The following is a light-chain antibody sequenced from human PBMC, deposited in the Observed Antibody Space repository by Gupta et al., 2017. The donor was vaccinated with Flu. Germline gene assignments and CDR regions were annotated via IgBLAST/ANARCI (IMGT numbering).Light chain of an antibody. CDR2: EAN. CDR1: SGSIATTY. J-gene: IGLJ2*01. Sequence: NFMLTQPHSVSESPGKTVTISCTRTSGSIATTYVQWYQQRPGRSPTTVIYEANRSLSVVPARGCVSSARSATAASITTPGLKTEEEADYYCQSYDSITSDVVFGGGSKLTVL. CDR3: QSYDSITSDVV. V-gene: IGLV6-57*01.